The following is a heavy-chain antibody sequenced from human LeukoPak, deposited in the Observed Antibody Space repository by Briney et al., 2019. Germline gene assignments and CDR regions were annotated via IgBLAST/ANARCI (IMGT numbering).Heavy chain of an antibody. J-gene: IGHJ6*03. V-gene: IGHV3-7*01. CDR1: GFTFSSYS. D-gene: IGHD2-15*01. CDR3: ARGVSSWYYYYYYMDV. CDR2: IKQDGSEK. Sequence: PGESLRLSCAASGFTFSSYSMNWVRQAPGKGLEWVANIKQDGSEKYYVDSVKGRFTISRDNAKNSLYLQMNSLRAEDTAVYYCARGVSSWYYYYYYMDVWGKGTTVTVSS.